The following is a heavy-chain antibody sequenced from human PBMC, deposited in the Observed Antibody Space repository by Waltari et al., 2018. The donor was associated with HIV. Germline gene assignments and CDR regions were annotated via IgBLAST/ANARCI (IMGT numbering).Heavy chain of an antibody. V-gene: IGHV3-9*01. Sequence: EVQLVESGGDLVQPGGSLGLSCAASGFRLDDYAMRWVRQAPGKGLEWVSGISWRSGNIAYADSVRGRFTISRDNAKNSLYLRMNSLRPDDTGFYYCARGPMYKWFDPWGQGTLVTVSS. D-gene: IGHD3-10*02. J-gene: IGHJ5*02. CDR1: GFRLDDYA. CDR3: ARGPMYKWFDP. CDR2: ISWRSGNI.